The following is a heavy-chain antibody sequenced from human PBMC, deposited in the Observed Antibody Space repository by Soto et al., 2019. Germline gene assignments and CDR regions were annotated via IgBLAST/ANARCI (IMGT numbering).Heavy chain of an antibody. J-gene: IGHJ6*02. CDR1: GGTFTNLA. Sequence: SVNVSCKASGGTFTNLAINWVRQAPGQGFEWMGGLIPIFGTSNSAQKFQARVTISADTSTGTAYMELSSLRSEDTAVYYCAREPPLEYSSSILYGMDVWGQGNTVTVSS. CDR2: LIPIFGTS. CDR3: AREPPLEYSSSILYGMDV. V-gene: IGHV1-69*06. D-gene: IGHD6-6*01.